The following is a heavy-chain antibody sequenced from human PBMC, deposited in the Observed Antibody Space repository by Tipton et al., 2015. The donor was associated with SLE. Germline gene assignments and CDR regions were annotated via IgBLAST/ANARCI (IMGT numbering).Heavy chain of an antibody. CDR1: GFAFSGYE. J-gene: IGHJ6*03. CDR2: ISSGASTM. D-gene: IGHD3-3*01. CDR3: ARVRYDFWELMVV. V-gene: IGHV3-48*03. Sequence: SLRLSCVASGFAFSGYEMNWVRQAPGKGLEWVSYISSGASTMYYGASVRGRFTVSRDNAKNTLYLQMNSLRAEDTAVYYCARVRYDFWELMVVWGKGTTVTVSS.